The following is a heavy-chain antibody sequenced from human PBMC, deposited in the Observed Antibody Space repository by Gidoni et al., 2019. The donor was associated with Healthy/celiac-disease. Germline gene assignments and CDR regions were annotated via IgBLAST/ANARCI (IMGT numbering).Heavy chain of an antibody. CDR3: ARDRIGAGIGGFDY. CDR2: ISSSGSTI. Sequence: EVQLVESGGGLVQPGGSLRLSCAASGFTFGSYSMNWVGQAPGKGLEWVSYISSSGSTIYYADSVKGRFTISRDNAKNSLHLHMNSLRDEDTAVYYCARDRIGAGIGGFDYWGQGTLVTVSS. J-gene: IGHJ4*02. D-gene: IGHD6-13*01. CDR1: GFTFGSYS. V-gene: IGHV3-48*02.